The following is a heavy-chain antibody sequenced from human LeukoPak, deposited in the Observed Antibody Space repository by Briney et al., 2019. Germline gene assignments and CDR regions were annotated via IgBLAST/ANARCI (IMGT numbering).Heavy chain of an antibody. CDR1: GFTFSSYA. V-gene: IGHV3-30-3*01. CDR3: ARDPEDPRPSYYDFWSGYSDMYYFDY. D-gene: IGHD3-3*01. J-gene: IGHJ4*02. Sequence: GGSLRLSCAASGFTFSSYAMHWVRQAPGKGLEWVAVISYDGSNKYYADSVKGRFTISRDNSKNTLYLQMNSLRAEDTAVYYCARDPEDPRPSYYDFWSGYSDMYYFDYWGQGTLVTVSS. CDR2: ISYDGSNK.